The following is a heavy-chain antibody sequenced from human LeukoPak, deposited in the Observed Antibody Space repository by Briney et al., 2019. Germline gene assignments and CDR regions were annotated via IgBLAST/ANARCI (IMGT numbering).Heavy chain of an antibody. J-gene: IGHJ4*02. D-gene: IGHD3-9*01. CDR3: AKGSLYDILTGYLNYFDY. CDR2: ISWNSGRI. CDR1: GFTFDDYA. Sequence: PGGSLRLSCAASGFTFDDYAMNWARQAPGKGLEWVSGISWNSGRIGYADSVKGRFTISRDNAKNSLYLQMNSLRAEDTALYYCAKGSLYDILTGYLNYFDYWGQGTLVTVSS. V-gene: IGHV3-9*01.